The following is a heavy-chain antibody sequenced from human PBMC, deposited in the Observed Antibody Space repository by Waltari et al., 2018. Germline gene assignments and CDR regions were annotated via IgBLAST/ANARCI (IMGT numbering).Heavy chain of an antibody. D-gene: IGHD3-3*01. CDR2: MNGRGRST. CDR3: VSGESGFAI. J-gene: IGHJ4*02. V-gene: IGHV3-74*01. CDR1: GLTFRSHW. Sequence: EVQVVESGGGLVQPGGSLRLSCAASGLTFRSHWMHCVRQAPGKGLVWVSRMNGRGRSTNSADSVKGRFTISRDNAKNTVYLQMDSLRAEDTAVYYCVSGESGFAIRGQGSLVTVSS.